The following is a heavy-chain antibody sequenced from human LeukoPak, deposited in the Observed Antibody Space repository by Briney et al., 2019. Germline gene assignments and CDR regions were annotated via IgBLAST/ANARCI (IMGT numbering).Heavy chain of an antibody. Sequence: PGRSLRLSCAASGFTFSSYGMHWVRQAPGKGLEWVAVISYDGSNKYYADSEKGRFTISRDNSKNTLYLQMNSLRAEDTAVHYCAKDPMDVWGQGTTVTVSS. J-gene: IGHJ6*02. V-gene: IGHV3-30*18. CDR3: AKDPMDV. CDR2: ISYDGSNK. CDR1: GFTFSSYG.